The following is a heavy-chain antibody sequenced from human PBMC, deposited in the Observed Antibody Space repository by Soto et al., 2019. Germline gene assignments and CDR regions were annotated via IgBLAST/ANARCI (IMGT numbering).Heavy chain of an antibody. V-gene: IGHV1-18*01. Sequence: QVQLVQSGDEVRKPGSSVKVSCKASGYSFVNYGIAWVRQAPGQGLEWMGWISPYSGNTHYARKVQGRLTMTTDTCTSTAYMGLVSLTSDDTAVYYCAMVANYVTPTPQDFWCQGSTVTVYS. CDR2: ISPYSGNT. CDR3: AMVANYVTPTPQDF. D-gene: IGHD3-16*01. CDR1: GYSFVNYG. J-gene: IGHJ6*02.